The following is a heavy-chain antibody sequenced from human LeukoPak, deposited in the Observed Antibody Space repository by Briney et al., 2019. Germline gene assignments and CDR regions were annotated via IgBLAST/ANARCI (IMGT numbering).Heavy chain of an antibody. CDR3: AKDGWGPTAMKNNWFDA. Sequence: ASETLSLTCAVSGGSISTSYWTWIRQSPGKGLEWIGYIYYPGSTLSNPSLKSRLTLSLETSKNQFSLKLRSVTAADTARYYCAKDGWGPTAMKNNWFDAWGQGIMVTVSS. CDR2: IYYPGST. V-gene: IGHV4-59*01. J-gene: IGHJ5*02. D-gene: IGHD2-2*01. CDR1: GGSISTSY.